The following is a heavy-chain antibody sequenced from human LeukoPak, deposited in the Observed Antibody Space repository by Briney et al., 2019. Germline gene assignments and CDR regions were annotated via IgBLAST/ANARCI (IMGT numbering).Heavy chain of an antibody. J-gene: IGHJ4*02. CDR1: GFTFSSYA. CDR3: ARGLRHAGY. V-gene: IGHV3-7*03. Sequence: GGSLRLSCAASGFTFSSYAMSWVRQAPGKGLEWVANIKQDGSEKYYVDSVKGRFTISRDNAKNSLYLQMNSLRAEDTAVYYCARGLRHAGYWGQGTLVTVSS. CDR2: IKQDGSEK.